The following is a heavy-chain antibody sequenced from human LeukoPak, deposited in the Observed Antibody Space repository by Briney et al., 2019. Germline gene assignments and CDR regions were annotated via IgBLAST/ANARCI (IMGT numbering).Heavy chain of an antibody. Sequence: GRSLRLSCAASGFTFSSYAMHWVRQAPGKGLEWVAVISYDGSNKYYADSVKGRFTISRDNSKNTLYLQMNSLRAEDTAVYYCASGCSSTSCYSNFDYWGQGTLVTVSS. D-gene: IGHD2-2*01. V-gene: IGHV3-30-3*01. J-gene: IGHJ4*02. CDR3: ASGCSSTSCYSNFDY. CDR2: ISYDGSNK. CDR1: GFTFSSYA.